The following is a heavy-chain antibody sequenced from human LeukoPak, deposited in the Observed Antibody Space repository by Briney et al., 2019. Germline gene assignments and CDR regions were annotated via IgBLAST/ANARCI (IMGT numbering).Heavy chain of an antibody. V-gene: IGHV3-30*18. CDR2: ISYDGSKK. CDR3: AKEWVAYCGGDCHFFDY. J-gene: IGHJ4*02. Sequence: GGSLRLSCAASGLTFSNYGMNWVRQAPGKGLEWVAVISYDGSKKYYADSVKGRFTISRDNSKNTLYLQMNSLRAEDTAVCYCAKEWVAYCGGDCHFFDYWGQGTLVTVSS. CDR1: GLTFSNYG. D-gene: IGHD2-21*02.